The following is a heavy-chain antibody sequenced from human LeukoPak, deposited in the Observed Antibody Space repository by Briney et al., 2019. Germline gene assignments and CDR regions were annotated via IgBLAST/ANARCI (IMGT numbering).Heavy chain of an antibody. CDR1: GFTFSSNA. J-gene: IGHJ6*02. CDR3: ARGPDLGRYYDFWSGYREPYYYYGMDV. CDR2: IFFDTSNK. V-gene: IGHV3-30-3*01. Sequence: PGRSLCLSCSASGFTFSSNARHWVRPGPGHGLKGVAVIFFDTSNKAYKDSVKGRFTISRDNSKNTRYLQMNSLRAEDTAVYYCARGPDLGRYYDFWSGYREPYYYYGMDVWGQGTTVTVSS. D-gene: IGHD3-3*01.